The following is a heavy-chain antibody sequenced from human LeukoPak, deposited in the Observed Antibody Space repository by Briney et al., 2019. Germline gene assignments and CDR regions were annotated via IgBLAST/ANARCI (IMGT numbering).Heavy chain of an antibody. CDR2: ITSSGSTI. D-gene: IGHD3-10*01. V-gene: IGHV3-48*01. Sequence: GGSLRLSCAASGFTFIGHSMNWVRQAPGKGLEWVSSITSSGSTIYSADSVRGRFTISRDNAKSSLYLQRNSLRAEDTAVYYCSRGGYTVRGFFIPPHFAPWGKGTLVTVSS. J-gene: IGHJ5*02. CDR1: GFTFIGHS. CDR3: SRGGYTVRGFFIPPHFAP.